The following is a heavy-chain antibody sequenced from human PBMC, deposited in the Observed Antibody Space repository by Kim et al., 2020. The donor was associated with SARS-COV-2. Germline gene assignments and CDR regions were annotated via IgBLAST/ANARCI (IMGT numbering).Heavy chain of an antibody. D-gene: IGHD3-22*01. Sequence: ASVKVSCKASGYTFTSYAMHWVRQAPGQRLEWMGWINAGNGNTKYSQKFQGRVTITRDTSESTAYMELSSLRSEDTAVYYCARDRTPMIVINWFDPWGQGTLVTVAS. CDR1: GYTFTSYA. J-gene: IGHJ5*02. CDR3: ARDRTPMIVINWFDP. CDR2: INAGNGNT. V-gene: IGHV1-3*01.